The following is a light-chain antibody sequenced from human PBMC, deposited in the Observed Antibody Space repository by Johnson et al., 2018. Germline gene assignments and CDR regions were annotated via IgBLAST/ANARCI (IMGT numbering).Light chain of an antibody. CDR2: ENN. Sequence: QSVLTQPPSVSAAPGQKVTISCSGSSSNIGNNYVSWYQQLPGTAPKLLIYENNKRPSGIPDRFSGSKSGTSATLGITGLQTGAAAAYYCGTWDSSLSAGNGFGTGTKVTGL. V-gene: IGLV1-51*02. CDR3: GTWDSSLSAGNG. CDR1: SSNIGNNY. J-gene: IGLJ1*01.